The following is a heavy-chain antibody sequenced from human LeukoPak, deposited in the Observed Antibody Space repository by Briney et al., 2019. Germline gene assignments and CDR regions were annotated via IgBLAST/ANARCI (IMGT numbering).Heavy chain of an antibody. V-gene: IGHV1-2*06. CDR3: AKVRGGQTFSLYYFDY. CDR2: INPNSGGT. CDR1: GYTFTGYC. D-gene: IGHD3-10*01. Sequence: ASVKVSCKASGYTFTGYCMHWVRQAPGQGLEWMGRINPNSGGTNYAQKFQGRVTMTRDTSISTAYMELSRLRSDDTAVYYCAKVRGGQTFSLYYFDYWGQGTLVTVSS. J-gene: IGHJ4*02.